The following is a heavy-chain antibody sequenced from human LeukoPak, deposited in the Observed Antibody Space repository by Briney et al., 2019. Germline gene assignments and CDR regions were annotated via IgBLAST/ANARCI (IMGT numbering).Heavy chain of an antibody. CDR1: GGSISSGDYY. V-gene: IGHV4-30-4*01. D-gene: IGHD1-26*01. CDR3: ARGMGATTPFDY. J-gene: IGHJ4*02. CDR2: IYYSGST. Sequence: SETLSLTCTVSGGSISSGDYYWSWIRQPPGKGLEWIGYIYYSGSTYYNPSLKSRVTISVDTSKNQFSLKLSSVTAADTAVYYCARGMGATTPFDYWGQGTLVTVSS.